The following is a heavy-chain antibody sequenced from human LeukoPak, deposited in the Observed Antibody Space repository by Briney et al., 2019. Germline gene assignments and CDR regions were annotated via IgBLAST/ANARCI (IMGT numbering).Heavy chain of an antibody. CDR1: GGTFSSYA. CDR3: AREPKDIVVVPALDYYYYYGMDV. Sequence: SVKVSCKASGGTFSSYAISRVRQAPGQGLEWMGRIIPILGIANYAQKFQGRVTITADKSTSTAYMELSSLRSEDAAVYYCAREPKDIVVVPALDYYYYYGMDVWGQGTTVTVSS. D-gene: IGHD2-2*01. CDR2: IIPILGIA. J-gene: IGHJ6*02. V-gene: IGHV1-69*04.